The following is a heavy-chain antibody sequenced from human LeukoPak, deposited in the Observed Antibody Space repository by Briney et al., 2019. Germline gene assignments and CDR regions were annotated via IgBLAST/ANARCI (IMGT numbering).Heavy chain of an antibody. J-gene: IGHJ3*02. Sequence: SETLSLTCAVSGRSISTYYWSWIRQTPGKGLEYIGYIYSSGSTNYNPSLKSRLTISIHTSKNQFSLKLSSVPPAYTSVYYCATLTVITRAFDIWGQGTVVTVSS. CDR2: IYSSGST. V-gene: IGHV4-59*01. CDR1: GRSISTYY. D-gene: IGHD4-23*01. CDR3: ATLTVITRAFDI.